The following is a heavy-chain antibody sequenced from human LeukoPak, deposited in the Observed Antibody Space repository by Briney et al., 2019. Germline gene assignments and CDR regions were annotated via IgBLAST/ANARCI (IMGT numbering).Heavy chain of an antibody. CDR3: RRFYSNFGDY. J-gene: IGHJ4*02. V-gene: IGHV1-18*01. D-gene: IGHD4-11*01. CDR1: NYSFINYG. CDR2: VSAYNGKT. Sequence: ASVKVSCKASNYSFINYGIGWVRQAPGQGLEWMGWVSAYNGKTSYAEQFRSRVTMTADTSTATGYMELTGLTSDDTAVYYCRRFYSNFGDYWGQGTRVAVSS.